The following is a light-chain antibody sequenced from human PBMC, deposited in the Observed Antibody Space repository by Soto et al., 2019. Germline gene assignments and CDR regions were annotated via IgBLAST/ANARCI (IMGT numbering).Light chain of an antibody. Sequence: QSALTQPPSASGSPGQSVAISCTGTSTDVGGYNYVSWYQQHPGKAPKLMIYEVSKRPSGVPHRFSGSKSVNTASLTVSGLQPEDEADYYCSSYAGSNNFVVFGGGTKVTVL. J-gene: IGLJ2*01. CDR1: STDVGGYNY. CDR2: EVS. CDR3: SSYAGSNNFVV. V-gene: IGLV2-8*01.